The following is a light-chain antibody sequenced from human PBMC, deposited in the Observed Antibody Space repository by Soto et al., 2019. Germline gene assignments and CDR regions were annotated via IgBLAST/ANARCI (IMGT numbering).Light chain of an antibody. V-gene: IGLV2-8*01. CDR2: EVT. Sequence: SVLTQPPSASGSPGQSVTISCTGTSSDVGGYNFVSWYQQHPGKAPKLIIYEVTKRPSGVPDRFSGSKSGNTASLTVSGLQAEDEADYYCSSYSGTNNYVFGTGTKVTVL. CDR3: SSYSGTNNYV. J-gene: IGLJ1*01. CDR1: SSDVGGYNF.